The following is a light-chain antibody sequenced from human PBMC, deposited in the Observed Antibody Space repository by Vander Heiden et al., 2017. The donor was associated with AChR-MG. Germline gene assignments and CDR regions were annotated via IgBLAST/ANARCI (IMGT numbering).Light chain of an antibody. V-gene: IGLV2-8*01. CDR1: SSNVGAYNY. CDR3: SSYAGRNIMV. Sequence: QSALTQPPSASGSPVQSVTISCTGTSSNVGAYNYVSWYQQHPGKAPKIMIYEVSKRPSGVPDRFSGSKSGNTASLTVSGLQAEDEADYYCSSYAGRNIMVFGGGTKLTVL. CDR2: EVS. J-gene: IGLJ2*01.